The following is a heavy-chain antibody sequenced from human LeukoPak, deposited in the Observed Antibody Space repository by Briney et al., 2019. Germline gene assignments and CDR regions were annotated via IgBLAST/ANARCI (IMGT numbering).Heavy chain of an antibody. Sequence: SQTLSLTCTVSGGSISSGDYYWSWIRQPPGKGLEWIGYIYYSRSTYYNPSLKSRVTISVDTSKNQFSLKLSSVTAADTAVYYCARGVVPCYRPRLDVWGKGTRVTVSS. J-gene: IGHJ6*04. CDR3: ARGVVPCYRPRLDV. CDR2: IYYSRST. D-gene: IGHD2-15*01. CDR1: GGSISSGDYY. V-gene: IGHV4-30-4*08.